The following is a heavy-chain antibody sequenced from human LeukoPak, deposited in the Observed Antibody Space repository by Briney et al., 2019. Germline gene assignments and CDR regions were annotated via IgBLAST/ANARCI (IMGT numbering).Heavy chain of an antibody. CDR1: GFTLSSYG. J-gene: IGHJ4*02. D-gene: IGHD3-10*01. V-gene: IGHV3-21*01. CDR3: ARDWSGQSQSLTYFDY. Sequence: GSLRLSCAASGFTLSSYGMHWVRQAPGKGLEWGSSISSSGSYIYYADSVKGRFTISRDNAKNSLYVQMNSLRAEDTAVYYCARDWSGQSQSLTYFDYWGQGTLVTVSS. CDR2: ISSSGSYI.